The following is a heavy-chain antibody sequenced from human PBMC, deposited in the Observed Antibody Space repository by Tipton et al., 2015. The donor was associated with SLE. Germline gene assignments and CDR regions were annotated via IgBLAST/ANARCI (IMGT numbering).Heavy chain of an antibody. CDR3: ARDAGIAVAGAFDY. J-gene: IGHJ4*02. D-gene: IGHD6-19*01. Sequence: SLRLSCAASGFTFSSYAMHWVRQAPGKGLVWVSRINSDGRSTSYADSVKGRFTISRDNAKNTLYLQMNSLRAEDTAVYYCARDAGIAVAGAFDYWGQGTLVTVSS. CDR1: GFTFSSYA. CDR2: INSDGRST. V-gene: IGHV3-74*01.